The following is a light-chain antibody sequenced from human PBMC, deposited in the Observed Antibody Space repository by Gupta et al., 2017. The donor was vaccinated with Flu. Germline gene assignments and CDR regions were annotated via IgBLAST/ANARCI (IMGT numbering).Light chain of an antibody. CDR3: SSYTNTNTLVV. J-gene: IGLJ2*01. Sequence: SPLPLPASVSGSHGPWVHIPSPGPSSDLGGYNYVSWYQQHPGKAPKLMIFEVSNRPSGVSNRFSGSKSGNTASLTISGLQAEDEADYYCSSYTNTNTLVVFGGGTKLTVL. CDR2: EVS. CDR1: SSDLGGYNY. V-gene: IGLV2-14*01.